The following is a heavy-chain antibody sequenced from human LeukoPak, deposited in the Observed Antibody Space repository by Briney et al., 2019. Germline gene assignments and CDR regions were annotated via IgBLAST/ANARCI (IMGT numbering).Heavy chain of an antibody. CDR1: GFTFSDYY. CDR3: AKTHQPEEFYDFLTGYFYMDV. V-gene: IGHV3-23*01. D-gene: IGHD3-9*01. CDR2: IRGSGGST. Sequence: GGSLRLSCAASGFTFSDYYMSWIRQAPGKGLEWVSAIRGSGGSTYYADSVKGRFTISRDNSKNTLYLQMNSLRAEDTAVYYCAKTHQPEEFYDFLTGYFYMDVWGKGTTVTVSS. J-gene: IGHJ6*03.